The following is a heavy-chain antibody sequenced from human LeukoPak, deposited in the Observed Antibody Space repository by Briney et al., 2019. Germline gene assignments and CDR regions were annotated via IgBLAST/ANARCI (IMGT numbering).Heavy chain of an antibody. D-gene: IGHD6-13*01. J-gene: IGHJ2*01. V-gene: IGHV3-21*01. CDR3: ARGFSTGWYHFWYFDL. Sequence: GSLRLSCAASGFTLRSYSMNWVRQAPGKGLEWVSSISAGSDRSSYIYDADSVNGRFTISRDNANNSLFLQMNRLRPEDTAVYYCARGFSTGWYHFWYFDLWGRGTLVTVSS. CDR2: ISAGSDRSSYI. CDR1: GFTLRSYS.